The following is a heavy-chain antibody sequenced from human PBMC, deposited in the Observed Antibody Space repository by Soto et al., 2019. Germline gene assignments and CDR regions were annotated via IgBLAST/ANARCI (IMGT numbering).Heavy chain of an antibody. CDR3: AKVPRDIVVVPAAIPNDY. V-gene: IGHV3-23*01. CDR1: GVTVSSNY. D-gene: IGHD2-2*01. CDR2: ISGSGGST. Sequence: PGGSLRLSCAASGVTVSSNYMSWVRQAPGKGLEWVSAISGSGGSTYYADSVKGRFTISRDNSKNTLYLQMNSLRAEDTAVYYCAKVPRDIVVVPAAIPNDYWGQGTLVTVSS. J-gene: IGHJ4*02.